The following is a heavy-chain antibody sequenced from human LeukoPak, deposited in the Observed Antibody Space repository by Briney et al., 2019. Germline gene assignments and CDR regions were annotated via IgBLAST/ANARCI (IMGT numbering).Heavy chain of an antibody. V-gene: IGHV3-21*01. CDR2: ISSSSSYI. CDR3: ARGGSSSVDY. J-gene: IGHJ4*02. Sequence: PGGSPRLSCAASGFTFSSYSMNWVRQAPGKGLEWVSSISSSSSYIYYADSVKGRFTISRDNAKNSLYLQMNSLRAEDTAVYYCARGGSSSVDYWGQGTLVTVSS. CDR1: GFTFSSYS. D-gene: IGHD6-6*01.